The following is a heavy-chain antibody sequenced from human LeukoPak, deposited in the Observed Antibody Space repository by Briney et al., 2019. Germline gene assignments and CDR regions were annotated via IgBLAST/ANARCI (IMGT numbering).Heavy chain of an antibody. CDR1: GYTFTSYA. J-gene: IGHJ5*02. Sequence: EASVKVSCKASGYTFTSYAMHWVRQAPGQRLEWMGWINAGNGNTKYSQKFQGRVTITRDTSASTAYMELSSLRSEDTAVYYCARDALGSGWTQNWFGPWGQGTLVTVSS. CDR2: INAGNGNT. CDR3: ARDALGSGWTQNWFGP. D-gene: IGHD6-19*01. V-gene: IGHV1-3*01.